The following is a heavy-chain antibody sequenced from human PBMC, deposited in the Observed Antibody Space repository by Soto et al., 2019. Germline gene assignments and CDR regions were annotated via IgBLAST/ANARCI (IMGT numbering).Heavy chain of an antibody. CDR2: ISYDGSNK. CDR1: GFTFSSYG. J-gene: IGHJ4*02. Sequence: VQLVESGGGVVQPGRSLRLSCAASGFTFSSYGMHWVRQAPGKGLEWVAVISYDGSNKYYADSVKGRFTISRDNSKNTLYLQMNSLRAEDTAVYYCAKPDYDSSGPIPFDYWGQGTLVTVSS. D-gene: IGHD3-22*01. CDR3: AKPDYDSSGPIPFDY. V-gene: IGHV3-30*18.